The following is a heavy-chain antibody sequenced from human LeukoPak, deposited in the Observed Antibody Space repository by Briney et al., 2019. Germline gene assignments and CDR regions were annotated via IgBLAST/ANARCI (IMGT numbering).Heavy chain of an antibody. CDR1: GFTFDDYA. Sequence: PGRSLRLSCAASGFTFDDYAMHWVRKAPGKGLEWVSGISWNSGNIGYADSVKGRFTISRDNAKNSLYLQMNSLRAEDTALYYCAKDSGYSGYEGGFDYWGQGTLVTVSS. CDR3: AKDSGYSGYEGGFDY. J-gene: IGHJ4*02. CDR2: ISWNSGNI. V-gene: IGHV3-9*01. D-gene: IGHD5-12*01.